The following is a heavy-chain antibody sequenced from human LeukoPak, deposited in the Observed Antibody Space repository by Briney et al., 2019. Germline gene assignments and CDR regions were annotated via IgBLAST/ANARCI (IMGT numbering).Heavy chain of an antibody. CDR1: GGSISSYY. CDR3: AREGRLRSFDP. J-gene: IGHJ5*02. V-gene: IGHV4-59*01. CDR2: IYYSGST. Sequence: KPSETLSLTCTVSGGSISSYYWSWIRQPPGKGLEWIGYIYYSGSTNYNPSLKSRVTISVDTSKNQFSLKLSSVTAADTAVYYCAREGRLRSFDPWGQGTLVTVSS.